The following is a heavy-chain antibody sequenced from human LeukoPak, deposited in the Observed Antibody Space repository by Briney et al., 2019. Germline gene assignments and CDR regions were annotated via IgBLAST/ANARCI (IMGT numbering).Heavy chain of an antibody. V-gene: IGHV3-23*01. CDR1: GFTFSSYA. CDR3: ARMDSGSYGDY. J-gene: IGHJ4*02. D-gene: IGHD1-26*01. Sequence: GGSLRLSCAASGFTFSSYAMSWVRQAPGKGLEWVSAISGSGGSTYYADFVKGRFTISRDNSKNTLYLQMNSLRAEDTAVYYCARMDSGSYGDYWGQGTLVTVSS. CDR2: ISGSGGST.